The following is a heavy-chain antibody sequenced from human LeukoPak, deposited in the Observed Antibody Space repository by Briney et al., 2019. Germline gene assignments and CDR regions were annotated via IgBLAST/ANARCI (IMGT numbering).Heavy chain of an antibody. Sequence: GRSLRLSCAASGFTFSSYAMHWVRQAPGKGLEWVAVISYDGSNKYYADSVKGRFTISRDNSKNTLYLQMNSLRAEDTAVYYCARDAVGGKNGFLYWGQGTLVTVSS. J-gene: IGHJ4*02. D-gene: IGHD3-10*01. V-gene: IGHV3-30*04. CDR2: ISYDGSNK. CDR3: ARDAVGGKNGFLY. CDR1: GFTFSSYA.